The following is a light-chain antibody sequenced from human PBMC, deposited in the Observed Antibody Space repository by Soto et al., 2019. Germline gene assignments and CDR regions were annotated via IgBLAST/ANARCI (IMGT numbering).Light chain of an antibody. J-gene: IGKJ4*01. Sequence: DVQMTQSPSSLSASVGDKVTITCRASQGISTRLAWYQQKPGRLPKVLIYASSTLQSGVPSRFSGSGSGTDFSLTSISLQPEDVATSYGQNYDSAPPAGAFGGGTKVEIK. CDR1: QGISTR. CDR2: ASS. CDR3: QNYDSAPPAGA. V-gene: IGKV1-27*01.